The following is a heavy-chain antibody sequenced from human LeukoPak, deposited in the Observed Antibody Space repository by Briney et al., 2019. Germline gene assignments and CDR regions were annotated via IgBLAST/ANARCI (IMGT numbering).Heavy chain of an antibody. CDR1: GFTFSSYE. Sequence: GGSLRFSCAASGFTFSSYEMNWVRQAPGKGLEWVSYISSSGSTIYYADSVKGRFTISRDNAKNSLYLQMNSLRAEDTAVYYCARGLKSYYGMDVWGQGTTVTVSS. V-gene: IGHV3-48*03. J-gene: IGHJ6*02. CDR3: ARGLKSYYGMDV. CDR2: ISSSGSTI.